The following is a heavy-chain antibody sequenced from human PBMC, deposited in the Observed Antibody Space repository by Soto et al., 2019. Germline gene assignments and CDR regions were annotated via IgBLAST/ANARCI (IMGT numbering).Heavy chain of an antibody. CDR2: IYHSGST. CDR1: GGSISSSNW. J-gene: IGHJ4*02. Sequence: SETLSLTCAVSGGSISSSNWWSWVRQPPGKGLEWIGEIYHSGSTNYNPSLKSRVTISVDKSKNQFSLKLSSVTAADTAVYYCASHAGHITIFGVVTPPPFDYWGQGTLVTVSS. D-gene: IGHD3-3*01. V-gene: IGHV4-4*02. CDR3: ASHAGHITIFGVVTPPPFDY.